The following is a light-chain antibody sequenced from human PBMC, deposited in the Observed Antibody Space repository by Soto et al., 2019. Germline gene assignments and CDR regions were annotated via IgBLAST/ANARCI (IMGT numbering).Light chain of an antibody. CDR1: SSDIGGYNY. Sequence: QSVLTQPASVSGSPGQSITISCTGTSSDIGGYNYVSWYQQHPGKAPKLMIYDVSDRPSGVSNRFSASKSGNTASLTISGLQAEDEAGYYCSSYTSRNTEVFGTGTRSPS. CDR2: DVS. J-gene: IGLJ1*01. CDR3: SSYTSRNTEV. V-gene: IGLV2-14*03.